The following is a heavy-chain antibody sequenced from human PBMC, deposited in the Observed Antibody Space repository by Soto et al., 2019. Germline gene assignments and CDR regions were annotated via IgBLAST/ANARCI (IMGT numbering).Heavy chain of an antibody. CDR3: VRRQVSATGIDWFDP. CDR2: INAANGDT. D-gene: IGHD6-13*01. Sequence: ASVKVSCKASGYTFTSYGMNWVRQAPGQRLEWMGGINAANGDTKYSPKFQGRVTITRDTSASTAYMELSSLRSEDTAVYYCVRRQVSATGIDWFDPWGQGTLVTVSS. V-gene: IGHV1-3*01. CDR1: GYTFTSYG. J-gene: IGHJ5*02.